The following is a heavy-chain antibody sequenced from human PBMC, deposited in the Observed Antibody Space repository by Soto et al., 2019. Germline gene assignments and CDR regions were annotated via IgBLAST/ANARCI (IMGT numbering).Heavy chain of an antibody. V-gene: IGHV3-30*03. CDR3: ARDSAVAIRGYFDY. CDR2: ISYDGSNK. J-gene: IGHJ4*02. D-gene: IGHD2-21*01. CDR1: GFTFSSYG. Sequence: QVQLVESGGGVVQPGRSLRLSCAASGFTFSSYGMHWVRKAPGKGLEWVAVISYDGSNKYYVDSVKGRFTISRDNSKNTLYLQMNSLRAEDTAVYYCARDSAVAIRGYFDYWGQGTLVTVSS.